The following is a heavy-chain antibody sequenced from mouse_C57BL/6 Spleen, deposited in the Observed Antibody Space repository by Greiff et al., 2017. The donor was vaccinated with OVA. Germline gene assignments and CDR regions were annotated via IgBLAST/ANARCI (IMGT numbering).Heavy chain of an antibody. J-gene: IGHJ3*01. CDR1: GYTFTSYW. CDR2: IYPSDSET. Sequence: QVHVKQPGAELVRPGSSVKLSCKASGYTFTSYWMDWVKQRPGQGLEWIGNIYPSDSETHYNQKFKDKATLTVDKSSSTAYMQLSSLTSEDSAVYYCARAAIYYGNPWFAYWGQGTLVTVSA. CDR3: ARAAIYYGNPWFAY. V-gene: IGHV1-61*01. D-gene: IGHD2-1*01.